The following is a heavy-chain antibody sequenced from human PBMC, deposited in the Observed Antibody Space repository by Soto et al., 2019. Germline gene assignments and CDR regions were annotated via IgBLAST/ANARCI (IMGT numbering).Heavy chain of an antibody. CDR1: GFTFSSYW. Sequence: EVQLVESGGGLVQPGGSLRLSCAASGFTFSSYWMHWVRQAPGKGLVWVSRIKGDGISTNYADSVKGRFTISRDNAKDTVFLQMNGLRDEDTAIYYCARGALGGYFNDYWGQGTLVTVSS. J-gene: IGHJ4*02. D-gene: IGHD3-10*01. CDR3: ARGALGGYFNDY. CDR2: IKGDGIST. V-gene: IGHV3-74*01.